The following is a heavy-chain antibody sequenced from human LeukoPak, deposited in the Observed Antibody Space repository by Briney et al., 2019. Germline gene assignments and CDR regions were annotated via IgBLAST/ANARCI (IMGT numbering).Heavy chain of an antibody. J-gene: IGHJ5*02. CDR1: GFTFSSYW. Sequence: GGSLRLSCAASGFTFSSYWMSWVRQAPGKGLEWVANIKQDGSEKYYVDSVKGRFTISRDNAKNSLYLQMNSLRAEDTALYYCARDGGNYDSSGSEFDPWGQGTLVTVSS. CDR3: ARDGGNYDSSGSEFDP. D-gene: IGHD3-22*01. CDR2: IKQDGSEK. V-gene: IGHV3-7*01.